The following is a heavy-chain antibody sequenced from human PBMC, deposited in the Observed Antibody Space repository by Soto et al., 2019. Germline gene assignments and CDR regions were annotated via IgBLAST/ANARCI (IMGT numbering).Heavy chain of an antibody. CDR1: GFSLSTSGVG. V-gene: IGHV2-5*02. D-gene: IGHD5-18*01. CDR2: IYWDDDK. J-gene: IGHJ5*02. CDR3: AHRLGYSYGPNWFDP. Sequence: QITLKESGPTLVKHTQTLTLTCTFSGFSLSTSGVGVGWIRQPPGKALEWLALIYWDDDKRYSPSLKSRLTITKDTSKHQVVLTMTNMDPVDTATYYCAHRLGYSYGPNWFDPWGQGTLVTVSS.